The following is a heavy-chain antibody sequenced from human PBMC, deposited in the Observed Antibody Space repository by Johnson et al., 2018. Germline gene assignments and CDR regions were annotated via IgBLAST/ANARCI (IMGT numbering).Heavy chain of an antibody. D-gene: IGHD5-12*01. V-gene: IGHV3-48*01. J-gene: IGHJ6*03. Sequence: EVQLVESGGGLVQPGGSLRLSCSASGFTFSSYSINWVRQAPGKGLEWVSYISSSSNTIYYADSVKGRFTISRDNAKNSLYLQMNILRAEDTAVYYWARGAGGFYYMDVRGKGTTVTVSS. CDR3: ARGAGGFYYMDV. CDR2: ISSSSNTI. CDR1: GFTFSSYS.